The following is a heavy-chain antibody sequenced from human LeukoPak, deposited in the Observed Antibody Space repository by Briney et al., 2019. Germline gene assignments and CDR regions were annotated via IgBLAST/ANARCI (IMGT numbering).Heavy chain of an antibody. CDR3: PTDLEGRGWFNYFGY. V-gene: IGHV1-2*02. J-gene: IGHJ4*02. D-gene: IGHD6-19*01. CDR2: INSNSGGT. CDR1: GHTFSGYY. Sequence: GASVKVSCKASGHTFSGYYMNWVPQAPRHGLEGMGWINSNSGGTNYAQKFQGRVTITRDTSISTATMEPSRLRACDPATSYCPTDLEGRGWFNYFGYWGPGTLVTVSS.